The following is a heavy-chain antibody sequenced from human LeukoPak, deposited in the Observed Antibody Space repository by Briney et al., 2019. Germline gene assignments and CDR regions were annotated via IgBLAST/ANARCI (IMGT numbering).Heavy chain of an antibody. D-gene: IGHD3-3*01. V-gene: IGHV5-51*01. CDR2: IYPGDSDT. J-gene: IGHJ4*02. Sequence: GESLKISCKGSGYSFTSYWIGWVRQMPGKGLEWMGIIYPGDSDTRYSPSFQGQVTISADKSISTAYLQWSSLKASDTAMYYCARDFGIGSGPAGFDYWGQGTLVTVSS. CDR3: ARDFGIGSGPAGFDY. CDR1: GYSFTSYW.